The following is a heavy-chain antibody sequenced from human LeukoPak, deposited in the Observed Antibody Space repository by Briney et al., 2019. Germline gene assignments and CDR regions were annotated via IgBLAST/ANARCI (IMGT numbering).Heavy chain of an antibody. CDR3: ARDPIRKNTVVPGFDI. J-gene: IGHJ3*02. Sequence: GASVKVSCKASGYTFTSYGITWVRQAPGQGLEWMGWISAYNGNTNYAQKLQGRVTMTTDTSTSTAYMELRSLRSDDTAVYYCARDPIRKNTVVPGFDIWGQGTMVTVSS. V-gene: IGHV1-18*04. D-gene: IGHD2-2*01. CDR1: GYTFTSYG. CDR2: ISAYNGNT.